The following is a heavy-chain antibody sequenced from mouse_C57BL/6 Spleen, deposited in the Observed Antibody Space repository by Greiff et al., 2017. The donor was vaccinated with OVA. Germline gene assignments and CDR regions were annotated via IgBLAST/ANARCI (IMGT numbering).Heavy chain of an antibody. D-gene: IGHD2-3*01. Sequence: VQLQQSGPELVKPGASVKISCKASGYTFTDYYMNWVKQSHGKSLEWIGDINPNNGGTSYNQKFKGKATLTVDKSSSTAYMELRSLTSEDSAVYYCARCRRCCYYPFDYWGQDTTLTVSS. CDR3: ARCRRCCYYPFDY. CDR1: GYTFTDYY. V-gene: IGHV1-26*01. J-gene: IGHJ2*01. CDR2: INPNNGGT.